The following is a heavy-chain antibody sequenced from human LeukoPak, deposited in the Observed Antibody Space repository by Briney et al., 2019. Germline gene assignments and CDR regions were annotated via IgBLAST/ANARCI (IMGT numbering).Heavy chain of an antibody. V-gene: IGHV4-59*12. CDR1: GGSISSYY. Sequence: SETLSLTCTVSGGSISSYYWSWIRQPPGKGLEWIGYIYFTGSTNSNPSLKSRVTISLDTSKNQFSLKLSSVTAADTAVYYCARFTIFGVVRDAFDIWGQGTMVTVSS. CDR2: IYFTGST. J-gene: IGHJ3*02. D-gene: IGHD3-3*01. CDR3: ARFTIFGVVRDAFDI.